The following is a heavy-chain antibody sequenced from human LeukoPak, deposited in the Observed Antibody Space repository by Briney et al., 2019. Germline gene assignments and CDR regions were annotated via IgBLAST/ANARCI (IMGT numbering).Heavy chain of an antibody. V-gene: IGHV3-9*03. CDR1: GFTFGDYD. Sequence: GGSLRLSCAASGFTFGDYDMHWLGKAPGKGLEWLTGISWNSGSKGYADSVKGRFTISRDNAKNSLYLQMNSLRVEDMAFYYCAKDRGEYTASSAFDSWGLGTLVTVSS. CDR2: ISWNSGSK. CDR3: AKDRGEYTASSAFDS. D-gene: IGHD2-2*02. J-gene: IGHJ4*02.